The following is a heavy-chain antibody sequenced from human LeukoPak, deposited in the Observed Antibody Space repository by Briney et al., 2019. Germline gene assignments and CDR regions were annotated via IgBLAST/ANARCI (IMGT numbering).Heavy chain of an antibody. CDR2: INHSGST. CDR3: ARRRVTMVRGVSYYMDV. J-gene: IGHJ6*03. CDR1: GGSFSGYY. V-gene: IGHV4-34*01. D-gene: IGHD3-10*01. Sequence: NPSETLSLTCAVYGGSFSGYYWSWIRQPPGKGLEWIGEINHSGSTNYNPSLKSRVTISVDTSKNQFSLKLSSVTAADTAVYYCARRRVTMVRGVSYYMDVWGKGTTVTVSS.